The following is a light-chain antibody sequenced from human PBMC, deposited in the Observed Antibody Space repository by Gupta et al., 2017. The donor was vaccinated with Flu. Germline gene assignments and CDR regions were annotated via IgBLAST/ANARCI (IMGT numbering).Light chain of an antibody. CDR2: GAS. CDR1: QSVNNNL. V-gene: IGKV3-20*01. J-gene: IGKJ2*01. CDR3: QQYGSSGYT. Sequence: ERATLSCRASQSVNNNLLTWYQQKPGQAPRLHIYGASSRATGIPDRFSGSGSGTDFTLTIRRLEPEDFAVYYCQQYGSSGYTFGQGTKLEIK.